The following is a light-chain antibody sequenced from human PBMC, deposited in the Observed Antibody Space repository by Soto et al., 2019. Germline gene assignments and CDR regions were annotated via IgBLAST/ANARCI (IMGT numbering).Light chain of an antibody. CDR2: GAS. V-gene: IGKV3-20*01. CDR3: QQYGSSPV. CDR1: QSVSSSY. Sequence: EIMLAQSPGTLSLSPGETATLSCRASQSVSSSYLAWYQQKPGQAPRLLIYGASSRATGIPDRFSGSGSGTDFTLTISRLEPEDFAVYYCQQYGSSPVFGGGTKVDIK. J-gene: IGKJ4*01.